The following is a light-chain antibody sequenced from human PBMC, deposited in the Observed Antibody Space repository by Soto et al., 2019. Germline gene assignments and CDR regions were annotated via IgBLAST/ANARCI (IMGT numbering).Light chain of an antibody. CDR1: SSNIGSNT. CDR3: QSYESSSLSGFV. Sequence: QSVLTQPPSASGTPGQIVAISCSGSSSNIGSNTVTWYQQLPGTAPKLLIYSTSQRSSGVPGRFSGSKSGISASLAITGLQADDEADYYCQSYESSSLSGFVFGSGTKVTV. CDR2: STS. V-gene: IGLV1-44*01. J-gene: IGLJ1*01.